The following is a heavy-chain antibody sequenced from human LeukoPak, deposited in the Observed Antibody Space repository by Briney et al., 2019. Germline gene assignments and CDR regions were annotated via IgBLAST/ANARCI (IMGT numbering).Heavy chain of an antibody. J-gene: IGHJ4*02. CDR3: AKGFDSSGYYVDY. D-gene: IGHD3-22*01. CDR2: ISWNSGSI. CDR1: GFTFDDYA. Sequence: LRLSCAASGFTFDDYAMHWVRQAPGKGLEWVSGISWNSGSIGYADSVKGRFTISRDNAKNSLYLQMNSLRAEDTALYYCAKGFDSSGYYVDYWGQGTLVTVSS. V-gene: IGHV3-9*01.